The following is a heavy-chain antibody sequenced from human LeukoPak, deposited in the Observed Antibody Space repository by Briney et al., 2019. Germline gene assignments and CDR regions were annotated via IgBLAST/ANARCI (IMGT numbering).Heavy chain of an antibody. Sequence: SQTLSLTCAVSGGSISSGGYSWSWIRQPPGKGLEWIGYIYHSGSTYYNPSRKSRVTISVDRSKNQFSLKLSSVTAADTAVYYCARSRGYSYGPLDYWGQGTLVTVSS. CDR3: ARSRGYSYGPLDY. D-gene: IGHD5-18*01. V-gene: IGHV4-30-2*01. CDR1: GGSISSGGYS. CDR2: IYHSGST. J-gene: IGHJ4*02.